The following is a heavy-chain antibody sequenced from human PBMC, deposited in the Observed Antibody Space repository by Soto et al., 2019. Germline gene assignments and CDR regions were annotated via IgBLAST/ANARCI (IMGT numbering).Heavy chain of an antibody. Sequence: PGGSLRLSCAASGFTFSAYAMHWVRQAPGKGLEWVALISYEGGTKYYTDSVQGRFTVSRDNRKNTLYLQMSSLRIEDTAVYYCATVGGTYAFDIWGQGTVVTVS. CDR3: ATVGGTYAFDI. J-gene: IGHJ3*02. CDR2: ISYEGGTK. D-gene: IGHD1-7*01. CDR1: GFTFSAYA. V-gene: IGHV3-30-3*01.